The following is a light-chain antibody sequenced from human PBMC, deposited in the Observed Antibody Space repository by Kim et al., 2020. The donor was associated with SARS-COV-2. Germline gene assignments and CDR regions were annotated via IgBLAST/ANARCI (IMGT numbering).Light chain of an antibody. CDR1: SGAVGGYNY. V-gene: IGLV2-14*03. Sequence: IATACTDPSGAVGGYNYGSWYQQHPGKVPQIIIYAVSERPSGVSNRFSGSKSGNTASLTISVLQAEDEADYYCSSYVSGNTYVFGTGTKVTVL. J-gene: IGLJ1*01. CDR2: AVS. CDR3: SSYVSGNTYV.